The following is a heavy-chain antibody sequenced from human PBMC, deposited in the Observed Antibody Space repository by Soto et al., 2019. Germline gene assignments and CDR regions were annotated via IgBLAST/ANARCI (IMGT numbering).Heavy chain of an antibody. D-gene: IGHD6-13*01. J-gene: IGHJ5*02. CDR2: IYYSGST. Sequence: QVQLQESGPGLVKPSETLSLTCTVSGGSISSYYWSWIRQPPGKGLEWIGYIYYSGSTNYNPSLTSRVPISVDTSKNQFPLKLSSVTAADTAVYYCARVEMSIAAAGIDWFDPWGQGTLVTVSS. CDR3: ARVEMSIAAAGIDWFDP. CDR1: GGSISSYY. V-gene: IGHV4-59*01.